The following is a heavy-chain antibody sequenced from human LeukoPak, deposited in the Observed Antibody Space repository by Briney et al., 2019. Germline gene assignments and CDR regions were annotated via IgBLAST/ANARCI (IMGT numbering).Heavy chain of an antibody. V-gene: IGHV1-69*02. D-gene: IGHD2-15*01. Sequence: GASVKVSCKASGGTFSSYTISWVQQAPGQGLEWMGRIIPILGIANYAQKFQGRVTITADKSTSTAYMELSSLRSEDTAVYYCATRYCSGGSCPNRPYYYGMDVWGQGTTVTVSS. CDR1: GGTFSSYT. CDR2: IIPILGIA. J-gene: IGHJ6*02. CDR3: ATRYCSGGSCPNRPYYYGMDV.